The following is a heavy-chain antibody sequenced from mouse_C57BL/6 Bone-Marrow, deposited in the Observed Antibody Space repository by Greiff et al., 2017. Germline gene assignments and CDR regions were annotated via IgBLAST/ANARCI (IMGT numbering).Heavy chain of an antibody. CDR1: GYTFTDYY. D-gene: IGHD1-1*01. CDR2: INPNNGGT. Sequence: VQLQQSGPELVKPGASVKISCKASGYTFTDYYMNWVKQSHGKSLEWIGDINPNNGGTSYNQKFKGKATLTVDKSSSTAYMELRRLTSEDSAVDYCARDYYGTDWYFEVWGTGTTVTVSS. CDR3: ARDYYGTDWYFEV. V-gene: IGHV1-26*01. J-gene: IGHJ1*03.